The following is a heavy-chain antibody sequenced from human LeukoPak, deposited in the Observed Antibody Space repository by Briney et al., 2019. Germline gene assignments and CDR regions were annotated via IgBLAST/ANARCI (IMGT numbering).Heavy chain of an antibody. CDR3: ARDKGGVLLHVFWFWFDP. J-gene: IGHJ5*02. V-gene: IGHV3-7*01. CDR1: GFIFSSYW. CDR2: IKQDGSEK. D-gene: IGHD2-15*01. Sequence: GGSLRLSCTASGFIFSSYWMSWVRQAPGKGLEWVANIKQDGSEKYYVDSVKGRFTISRDNAKNSLYLQMNSLRAEDTAVYYCARDKGGVLLHVFWFWFDPWGQGTLVTVSS.